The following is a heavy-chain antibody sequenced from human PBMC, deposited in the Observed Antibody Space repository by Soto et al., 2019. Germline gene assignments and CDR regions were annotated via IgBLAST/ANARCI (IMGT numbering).Heavy chain of an antibody. J-gene: IGHJ1*01. D-gene: IGHD3-10*01. CDR3: AKVPTVRFEESQYFHH. Sequence: EVQLLESGGGLVQPGGSLRLSCAASGFTFYNYAMNWVRQAPGKGLEWVSAISGSGGSTYYADSVKGRFTISRDNSENTLYLQMNSLRAEDTAVYYCAKVPTVRFEESQYFHHWGQGTLVSVSP. CDR1: GFTFYNYA. V-gene: IGHV3-23*01. CDR2: ISGSGGST.